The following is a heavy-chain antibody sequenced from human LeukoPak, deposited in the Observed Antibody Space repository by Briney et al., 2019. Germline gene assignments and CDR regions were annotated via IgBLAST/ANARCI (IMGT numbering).Heavy chain of an antibody. CDR3: ARILGGIPACQDYFDY. CDR2: IHHSGST. Sequence: PSETLSLTCAVSGYSISSGYYWGCIRQPPGKGLEWIGSIHHSGSTYYSPSLKSRVTISVDTSKNQFSLKLSSVAAADTAVDYCARILGGIPACQDYFDYWGQRTLVTVSS. J-gene: IGHJ4*02. CDR1: GYSISSGYY. D-gene: IGHD6-6*01. V-gene: IGHV4-38-2*01.